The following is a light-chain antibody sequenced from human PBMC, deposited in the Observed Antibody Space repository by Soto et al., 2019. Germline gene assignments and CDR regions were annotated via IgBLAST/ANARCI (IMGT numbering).Light chain of an antibody. CDR3: QQYGSSPPIT. V-gene: IGKV3-20*01. CDR1: QSVGSY. Sequence: PWERAPLSCSASQSVGSYLAWYQQKPGQAPRLLIYATSNRATGIPGRFSGSGSGTDFTLTISRLEPEDFAVYYCQQYGSSPPITFGQGTRLEI. CDR2: ATS. J-gene: IGKJ5*01.